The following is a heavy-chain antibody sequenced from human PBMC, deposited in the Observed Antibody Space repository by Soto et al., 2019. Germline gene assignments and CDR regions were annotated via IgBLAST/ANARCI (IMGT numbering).Heavy chain of an antibody. CDR3: ARGPIVVVHGTVYFDY. V-gene: IGHV4-61*01. J-gene: IGHJ4*02. CDR1: GGSVSSGSYY. CDR2: IYYSGST. Sequence: PSETLSLTCTVSGGSVSSGSYYWSWIRQPPGKGLEWIGYIYYSGSTNYNPSLKSRVTISVDTSKNQFSLKLSSVTAADTAVYYCARGPIVVVHGTVYFDYWGQGTLVTVSS. D-gene: IGHD3-22*01.